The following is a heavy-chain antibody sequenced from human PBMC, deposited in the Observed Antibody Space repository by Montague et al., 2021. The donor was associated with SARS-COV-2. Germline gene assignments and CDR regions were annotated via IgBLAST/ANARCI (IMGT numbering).Heavy chain of an antibody. Sequence: SETLSLTCTVSGDSIRESHWSWIRQPPGKGLEWIGYIDNSRSTNYNPALESRVTLTVSASNNQFYLTLRSVTAADTAVYYCARLTGSRVYYYHYGLDVWGQGTTVTVSS. CDR3: ARLTGSRVYYYHYGLDV. V-gene: IGHV4-4*09. D-gene: IGHD1-20*01. CDR2: IDNSRST. CDR1: GDSIRESH. J-gene: IGHJ6*02.